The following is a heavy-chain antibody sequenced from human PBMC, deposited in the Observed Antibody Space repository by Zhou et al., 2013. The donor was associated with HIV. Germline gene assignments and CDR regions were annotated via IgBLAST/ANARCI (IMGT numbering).Heavy chain of an antibody. Sequence: QVQLVQSGAEVKKPGASVRISCKASGYTFTRYLIHWVRQAPGQGLEWVGLLNPGDGSTTYAQKFEGRITMTRDTTTRTVSLQLRSLRIDDTAVYYCARGEFWNHYTTSFPRELESWGPGTLVTVSS. D-gene: IGHD3-3*01. CDR1: GYTFTRYL. V-gene: IGHV1-46*01. J-gene: IGHJ4*02. CDR2: LNPGDGST. CDR3: ARGEFWNHYTTSFPRELES.